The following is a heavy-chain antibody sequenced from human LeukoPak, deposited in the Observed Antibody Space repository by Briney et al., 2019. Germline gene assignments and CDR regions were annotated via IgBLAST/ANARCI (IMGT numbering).Heavy chain of an antibody. J-gene: IGHJ5*02. V-gene: IGHV4-59*08. CDR1: SGSISRYF. Sequence: KPSETLSLTCTVSSGSISRYFWSWIRQPPGKGLEWIGYIYYSGSTNYNPSLKSRVTISVDTSKNQVSLKLSSVTAADTAVYYCARHEGDTSGSYMYNWFDPWGQGTLVTVSS. CDR3: ARHEGDTSGSYMYNWFDP. CDR2: IYYSGST. D-gene: IGHD3-22*01.